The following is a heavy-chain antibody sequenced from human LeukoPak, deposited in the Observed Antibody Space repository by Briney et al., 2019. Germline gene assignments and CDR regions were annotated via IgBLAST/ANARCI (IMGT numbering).Heavy chain of an antibody. Sequence: PSETLSLTCAVYGGSFSGCYWSWIRQPPGKGLEWIGETNDSGSTNYNPSLKSRVTISVDTSKNQFSLKLTSVTAADTAIYYCARATAAAGSFIAINDFWGQGTLVTVSS. V-gene: IGHV4-34*01. CDR2: TNDSGST. CDR3: ARATAAAGSFIAINDF. J-gene: IGHJ4*02. D-gene: IGHD6-13*01. CDR1: GGSFSGCY.